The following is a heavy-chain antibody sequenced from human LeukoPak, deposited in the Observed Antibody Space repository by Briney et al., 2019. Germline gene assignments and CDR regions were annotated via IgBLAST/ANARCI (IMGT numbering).Heavy chain of an antibody. D-gene: IGHD3-22*01. CDR2: FFYTGNT. CDR3: ARGPYSYDSSGAFDI. CDR1: GGSISSGSYS. Sequence: PSQTLSLTCAVSGGSISSGSYSWGWIRQPPGKGLEWIGYFFYTGNTYYNASLKSRVTISVDTSKNQFSLKVSSVTAADTAVYFCARGPYSYDSSGAFDIWGQGTMVTVSS. V-gene: IGHV4-30-4*07. J-gene: IGHJ3*02.